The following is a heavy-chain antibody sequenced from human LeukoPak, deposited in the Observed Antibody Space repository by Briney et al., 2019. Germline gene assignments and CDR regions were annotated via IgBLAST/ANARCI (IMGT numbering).Heavy chain of an antibody. CDR2: IYYSGST. V-gene: IGHV4-31*03. D-gene: IGHD3-22*01. CDR3: ARGTYYYDSSGYYFDY. J-gene: IGHJ4*02. Sequence: SQTLSLTCTVSGGSISSGGYYWSWIRQHPGKGLEWIGYIYYSGSTYYNPSLKSRVTKSVDTSKNQFSLKLSSVTAADTAVYYCARGTYYYDSSGYYFDYWGQGTLVTVSS. CDR1: GGSISSGGYY.